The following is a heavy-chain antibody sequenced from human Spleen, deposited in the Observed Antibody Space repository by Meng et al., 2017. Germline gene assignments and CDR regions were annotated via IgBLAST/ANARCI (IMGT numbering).Heavy chain of an antibody. Sequence: QVRVVQSGAEVKKPGASVKVSCKASGYTFTGYYMHWVRQAPGQGLEWMGWISPSNGNTNDAVKLQGRVTMTTDTSTSTAYMELRSLRSDDTAIYYCARIEGGGAGRLGWFDPWGQGTLVTRLL. CDR3: ARIEGGGAGRLGWFDP. V-gene: IGHV1-18*04. CDR1: GYTFTGYY. J-gene: IGHJ5*02. CDR2: ISPSNGNT. D-gene: IGHD2-21*01.